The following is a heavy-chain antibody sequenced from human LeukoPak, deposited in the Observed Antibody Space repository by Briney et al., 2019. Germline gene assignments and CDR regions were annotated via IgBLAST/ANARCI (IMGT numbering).Heavy chain of an antibody. V-gene: IGHV1-46*01. D-gene: IGHD1-26*01. CDR1: GYTFTSYY. CDR3: ARQSYRGSYLLYWFDP. J-gene: IGHJ5*02. CDR2: INPSGGST. Sequence: GASVKVSCKASGYTFTSYYMHWVRQAPGQGLEWMGIINPSGGSTSYAQKFQGRVTMTRDTSTSTVYMELSSLRSEDTAVYYCARQSYRGSYLLYWFDPWGQGTLVTVSS.